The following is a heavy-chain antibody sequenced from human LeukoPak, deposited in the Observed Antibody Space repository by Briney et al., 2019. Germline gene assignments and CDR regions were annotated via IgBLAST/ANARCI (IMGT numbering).Heavy chain of an antibody. Sequence: GGSLTLSCAASGFTVSSNYMSWVRQAPGKGLEWVSVIYSGGSTYYADSVKGRFTISRDNAKNSLYLQMNSLRAEDTAVYYCAREAPYGSGTRYYYYYMDVWGKGTTVTISS. CDR1: GFTVSSNY. CDR3: AREAPYGSGTRYYYYYMDV. CDR2: IYSGGST. D-gene: IGHD3-10*01. J-gene: IGHJ6*03. V-gene: IGHV3-53*01.